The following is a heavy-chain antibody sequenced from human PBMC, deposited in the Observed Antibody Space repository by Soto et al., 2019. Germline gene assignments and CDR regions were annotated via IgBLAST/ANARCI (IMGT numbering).Heavy chain of an antibody. D-gene: IGHD2-2*01. CDR2: IYWDDDE. Sequence: QITLKESGPTLVKPTQTLTLTCTFSGFSLSTTAEGVGWIRQPPGKALEWLALIYWDDDERYSPSLKSRLTITKDTSKHQVVLTMTHVYPLDTATYYCAHGSCSSADCYPNPYLDYWGQGILVTVSS. V-gene: IGHV2-5*02. J-gene: IGHJ4*02. CDR1: GFSLSTTAEG. CDR3: AHGSCSSADCYPNPYLDY.